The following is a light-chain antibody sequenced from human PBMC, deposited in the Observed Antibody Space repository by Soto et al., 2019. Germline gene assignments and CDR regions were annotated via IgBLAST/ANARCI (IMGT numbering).Light chain of an antibody. CDR1: SSNIGSNT. V-gene: IGLV1-44*01. Sequence: QSVLTQPPSASGTPGQRVTISCSGSSSNIGSNTVNWYQQLPGTAPKLLIYSINQRPSGVPDRFSGSKSGTSASLAISGLQSENEADYYCAAWADSLNGWVFGTGTKLTVL. CDR3: AAWADSLNGWV. J-gene: IGLJ1*01. CDR2: SIN.